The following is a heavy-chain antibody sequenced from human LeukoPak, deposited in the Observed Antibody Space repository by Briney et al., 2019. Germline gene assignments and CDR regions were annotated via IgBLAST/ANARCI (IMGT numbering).Heavy chain of an antibody. CDR1: GFSFNMFG. Sequence: GRSLRLSCVGSGFSFNMFGMRWVRQAPGKGLEWVAGISNDGNSKDYSGSVKGRFTISRDNSKNIMYLQMNSLRAEDTAVYYCAKAPYRTSTSCHFSGYAQRPLDSWGQGILVTVSS. CDR2: ISNDGNSK. J-gene: IGHJ4*02. D-gene: IGHD2-2*01. CDR3: AKAPYRTSTSCHFSGYAQRPLDS. V-gene: IGHV3-30*18.